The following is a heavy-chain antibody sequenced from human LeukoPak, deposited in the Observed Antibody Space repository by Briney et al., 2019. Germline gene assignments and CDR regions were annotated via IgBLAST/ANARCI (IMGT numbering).Heavy chain of an antibody. V-gene: IGHV3-23*01. D-gene: IGHD5-12*01. J-gene: IGHJ4*02. CDR2: ISGSGGST. Sequence: PGASLRLSCAASGFTFSSYAMSWVRQAPGKGLEWVSAISGSGGSTYYADSVKGRFTISRDNSKNTLYLQMNNLRAEDTAVYYCAKGGYLFSGYYRNWGQGTLVTVSS. CDR1: GFTFSSYA. CDR3: AKGGYLFSGYYRN.